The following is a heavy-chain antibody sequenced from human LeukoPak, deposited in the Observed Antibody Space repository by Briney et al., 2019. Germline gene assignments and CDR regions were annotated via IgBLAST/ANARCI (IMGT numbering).Heavy chain of an antibody. CDR2: IRYDGRNK. CDR1: GFTFSSYG. V-gene: IGHV3-30*02. J-gene: IGHJ1*01. CDR3: ARPLLTLPAVQH. D-gene: IGHD3-9*01. Sequence: GGSLRLSCAASGFTFSSYGMHWVRQAPGKGLEWLAFIRYDGRNKYYADSVKGRFTISRDNSKNTLYLQMNNLRAEDTAVYYCARPLLTLPAVQHWGQGTLVTVSS.